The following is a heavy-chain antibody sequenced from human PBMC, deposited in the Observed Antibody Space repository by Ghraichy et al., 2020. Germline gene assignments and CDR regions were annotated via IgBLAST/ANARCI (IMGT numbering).Heavy chain of an antibody. CDR1: GYTFTSHG. CDR2: ISAYNGNT. CDR3: ARGAVAGTFQH. D-gene: IGHD6-19*01. V-gene: IGHV1-18*01. J-gene: IGHJ1*01. Sequence: ASVKVSCKASGYTFTSHGIIWVRQAPGQGLEWMGWISAYNGNTNYAQKLQGRVTMTTDTSTSTAYMELRSLRSDDSAVYYCARGAVAGTFQHWGQGTLVTVSS.